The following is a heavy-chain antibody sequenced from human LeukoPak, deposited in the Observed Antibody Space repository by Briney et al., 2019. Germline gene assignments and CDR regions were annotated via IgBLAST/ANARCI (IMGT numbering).Heavy chain of an antibody. CDR2: IYYSGST. J-gene: IGHJ2*01. Sequence: SETLSLTCSVSGGPFNSSSYYWGWIRQPPGKGLEWVGTIYYSGSTYYNTSLKSRVTMSVDASKNQFSLRLSSVTAADTAVYYRARQYTSGWYSSRYWSFDLWGRGTLVTVSS. CDR3: ARQYTSGWYSSRYWSFDL. D-gene: IGHD6-19*01. CDR1: GGPFNSSSYY. V-gene: IGHV4-39*01.